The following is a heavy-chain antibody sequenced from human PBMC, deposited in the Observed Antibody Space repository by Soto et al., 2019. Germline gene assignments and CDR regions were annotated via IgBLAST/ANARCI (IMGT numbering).Heavy chain of an antibody. CDR1: GFDFSDYN. D-gene: IGHD6-13*01. J-gene: IGHJ4*01. V-gene: IGHV3-48*01. CDR3: ATDGADQQLGY. CDR2: ISHSGDSI. Sequence: EVQLVQSGGGSVQPGGSLRLSCITSGFDFSDYNLNWVRQAPGKGLEWVAYISHSGDSIYYADSVEGRFIISRDHAKKSLYLQMSSLNAADSAMYYCATDGADQQLGYWGQGTLVTVSS.